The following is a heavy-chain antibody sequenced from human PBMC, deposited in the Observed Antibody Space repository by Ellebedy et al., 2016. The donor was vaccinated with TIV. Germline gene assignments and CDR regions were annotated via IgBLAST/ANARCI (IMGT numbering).Heavy chain of an antibody. CDR3: ARNRHVERGDGLDY. D-gene: IGHD2-21*02. Sequence: PGGSLRLSCEASGFIFSTSGMPWVRQAPGKGLEWVAFIWYDGVNKYYADSVKGRFTISRDNAKNTLYLQMNNLGAEETAVFYCARNRHVERGDGLDYWGQGTLVTVSS. V-gene: IGHV3-33*01. J-gene: IGHJ4*02. CDR1: GFIFSTSG. CDR2: IWYDGVNK.